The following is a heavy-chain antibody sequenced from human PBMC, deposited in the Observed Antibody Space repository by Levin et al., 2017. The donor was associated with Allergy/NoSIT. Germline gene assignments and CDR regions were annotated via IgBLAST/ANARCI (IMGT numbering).Heavy chain of an antibody. V-gene: IGHV3-30*04. Sequence: PGGSLRLSCAASGFTFSSYAMHWVRQAPGKGLEWVAVISYDGSNKYYADSVKGRFTISRDNSKNTLYLQMNSLRAEDTAVYYCARPSESRGSGSYYNDFDYWGQGTLVTVSS. D-gene: IGHD3-10*01. J-gene: IGHJ4*02. CDR3: ARPSESRGSGSYYNDFDY. CDR2: ISYDGSNK. CDR1: GFTFSSYA.